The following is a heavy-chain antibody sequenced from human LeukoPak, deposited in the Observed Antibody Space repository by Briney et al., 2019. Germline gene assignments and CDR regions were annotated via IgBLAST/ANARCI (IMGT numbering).Heavy chain of an antibody. D-gene: IGHD2-15*01. Sequence: PGGSLRLSCAASGFTFSNYWMSWVRRAPGKGLEWLANIKQDGSEKYYGGSVKGRFTIFRDNAKNSVYLQMNSLRADDTAVYYCVRDYCSGVTCYEGYWGQGTLVTVSS. V-gene: IGHV3-7*05. J-gene: IGHJ4*02. CDR2: IKQDGSEK. CDR3: VRDYCSGVTCYEGY. CDR1: GFTFSNYW.